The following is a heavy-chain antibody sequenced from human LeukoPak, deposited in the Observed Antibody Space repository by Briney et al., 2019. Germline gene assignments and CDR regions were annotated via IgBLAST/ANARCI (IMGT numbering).Heavy chain of an antibody. CDR2: ISSSGSYN. V-gene: IGHV3-21*01. D-gene: IGHD3-3*01. CDR3: ARGAGTIFGEYYYYMDV. CDR1: GVTFSDSA. Sequence: PGGSLRLSCAASGVTFSDSAMTWVRQVPVKGLEWVSSISSSGSYNYYADSVKGRFTISRDNAKNSLYLQMNSLRADDTAVYHCARGAGTIFGEYYYYMDVWGKGTAVTVSS. J-gene: IGHJ6*03.